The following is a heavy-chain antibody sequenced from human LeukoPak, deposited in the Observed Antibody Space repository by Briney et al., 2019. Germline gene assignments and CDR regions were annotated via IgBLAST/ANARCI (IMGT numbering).Heavy chain of an antibody. CDR2: DYPGASDP. Sequence: GESLKISCKGSGYSFTAYWIVWVRQMPGKGLEWMGIDYPGASDPRYSPSFQGQVTISVDKSISTAYLQWSSLKASDTAVYYCARHKRAQNYESRGSCTNGLCPLDYYYYYYYMDVWGKGTTVTVSS. CDR1: GYSFTAYW. J-gene: IGHJ6*03. D-gene: IGHD2-8*01. V-gene: IGHV5-51*01. CDR3: ARHKRAQNYESRGSCTNGLCPLDYYYYYYYMDV.